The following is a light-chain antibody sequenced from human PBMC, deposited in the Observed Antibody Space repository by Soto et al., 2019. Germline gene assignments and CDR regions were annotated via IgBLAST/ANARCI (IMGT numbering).Light chain of an antibody. CDR3: QQSFSTLWT. V-gene: IGKV1-39*01. Sequence: DIQMTQSPSSLSASVGDRVTITCRASQSISWYLNWYQQKPGKAPKLLIYTASSLQSGVPSRFSGSGSGTDFTLTITSLQPEDFAPYYCQQSFSTLWTFGQGTKVEIK. J-gene: IGKJ1*01. CDR2: TAS. CDR1: QSISWY.